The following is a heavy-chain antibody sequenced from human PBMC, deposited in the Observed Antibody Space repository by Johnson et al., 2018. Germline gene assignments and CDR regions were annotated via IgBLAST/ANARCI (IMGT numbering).Heavy chain of an antibody. CDR3: AKESGGGRDAFDI. V-gene: IGHV4-59*01. J-gene: IGHJ3*02. Sequence: QVQLVESGPGLVKPSETXSLTCTVSGGSISSYFWSWIRQPPGKGLEWIGYIYYSGSTNYNPSLKSLVIITVDTSKNQFSLKPSSVTAADTAVYYCAKESGGGRDAFDIWGQGTMVTVSS. CDR2: IYYSGST. D-gene: IGHD1-26*01. CDR1: GGSISSYF.